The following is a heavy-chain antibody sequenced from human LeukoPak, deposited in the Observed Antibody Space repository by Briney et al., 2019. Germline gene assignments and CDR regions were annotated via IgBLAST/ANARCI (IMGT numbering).Heavy chain of an antibody. CDR3: AKPRYGSGSYRDY. J-gene: IGHJ4*02. CDR1: GFTFSSYA. Sequence: TGGSLRLSCAASGFTFSSYAMSWVRQAPGKGLEWVSAISGSGGSTYYADSVKGRFTISRDNSKNTLYLQMNSLRAEDTAVYYCAKPRYGSGSYRDYWGQGTLVTVSS. CDR2: ISGSGGST. D-gene: IGHD3-10*01. V-gene: IGHV3-23*01.